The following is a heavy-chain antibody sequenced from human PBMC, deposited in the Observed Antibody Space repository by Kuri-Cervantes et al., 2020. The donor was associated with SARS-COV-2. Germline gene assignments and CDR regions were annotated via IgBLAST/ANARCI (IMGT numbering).Heavy chain of an antibody. CDR3: ARGGITIFGVVIISGMDV. CDR1: GGSISSGSYY. Sequence: SETLSLTCTVSGGSISSGSYYWSWIRQPAGKGLEWIGRIYTSGSTNYNPSLKSRVTISVDTSKNQFSLKLSSVTAADTAVYYCARGGITIFGVVIISGMDVWGQGTTVTVSS. V-gene: IGHV4-61*02. D-gene: IGHD3-3*01. CDR2: IYTSGST. J-gene: IGHJ6*02.